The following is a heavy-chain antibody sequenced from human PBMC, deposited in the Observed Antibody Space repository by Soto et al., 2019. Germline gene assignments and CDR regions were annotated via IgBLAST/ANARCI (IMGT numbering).Heavy chain of an antibody. D-gene: IGHD5-12*01. CDR1: GGTFSSYT. Sequence: QVQLVQSGAEVKKPGSSVKVSCKASGGTFSSYTISWVRQAPGQGLEWMGRIIPILGIANYAQKFQGRVTNTEDKSTSTAYMELSSLRSEDTAVYYYARVASGYVRPGDAFDIWGQGTMVTVSS. CDR2: IIPILGIA. V-gene: IGHV1-69*02. J-gene: IGHJ3*02. CDR3: ARVASGYVRPGDAFDI.